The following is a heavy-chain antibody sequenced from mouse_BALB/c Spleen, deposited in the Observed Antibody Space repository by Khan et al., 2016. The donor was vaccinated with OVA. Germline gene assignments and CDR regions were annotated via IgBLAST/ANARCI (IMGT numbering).Heavy chain of an antibody. J-gene: IGHJ3*01. CDR2: ISSGDST. V-gene: IGHV5-6-5*01. CDR3: ARDYWFAY. Sequence: EVMLVESGGGLVKPGGSLKLSCAASGFTFSNYAMSWVRQSPEKRLEWVASISSGDSTYYPDSVKGGFTISRDNARNIPYLQISSLRSEDTAMYYCARDYWFAYWGQGTLVTVSA. CDR1: GFTFSNYA.